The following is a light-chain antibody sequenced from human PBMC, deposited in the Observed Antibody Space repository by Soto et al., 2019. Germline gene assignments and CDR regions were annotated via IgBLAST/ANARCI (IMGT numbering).Light chain of an antibody. CDR1: QGISNY. Sequence: IQLTQSPSSLSASVGDRFTITFRASQGISNYLAWYQQKPGKTPRLLIYGATTLQSGVPSRFSGSGSGTDFALTISSLQPEDFATYYCQQLKSYVTFGQGTRLEIK. V-gene: IGKV1-9*01. CDR3: QQLKSYVT. J-gene: IGKJ5*01. CDR2: GAT.